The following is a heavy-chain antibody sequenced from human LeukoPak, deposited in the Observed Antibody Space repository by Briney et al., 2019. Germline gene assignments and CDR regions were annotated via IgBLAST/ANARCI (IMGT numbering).Heavy chain of an antibody. CDR3: AKGGTSKQWLVGGAFDI. Sequence: GGSLRLSRAASGFTFSSYGMHWVRQAPGKGLEWGAVIWYDGSNKYYADSVKGRFTISRDNSKNTLYLQMNSLRAEDTAVYYCAKGGTSKQWLVGGAFDIWGQGTMVTVSS. CDR2: IWYDGSNK. D-gene: IGHD6-19*01. J-gene: IGHJ3*02. CDR1: GFTFSSYG. V-gene: IGHV3-33*06.